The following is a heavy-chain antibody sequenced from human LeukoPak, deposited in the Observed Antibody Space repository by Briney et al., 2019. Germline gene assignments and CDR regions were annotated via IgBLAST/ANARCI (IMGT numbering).Heavy chain of an antibody. CDR2: INPNSGGA. J-gene: IGHJ4*02. D-gene: IGHD6-19*01. CDR1: GYTFTGYY. Sequence: ASVKVSCKASGYTFTGYYMHWVRQAPGQGLEWMGWINPNSGGANYAQKFQGRVTMTRDTSISTAYMELSRLRSDDTAVYYCARAGSSGWYLEVEFFDYWGQGTLVTVSS. CDR3: ARAGSSGWYLEVEFFDY. V-gene: IGHV1-2*02.